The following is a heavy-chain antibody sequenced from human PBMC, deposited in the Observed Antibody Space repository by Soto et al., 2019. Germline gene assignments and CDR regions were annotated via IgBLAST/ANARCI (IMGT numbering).Heavy chain of an antibody. V-gene: IGHV1-69*12. CDR1: GGTFSSYA. D-gene: IGHD3-3*02. J-gene: IGHJ6*02. CDR3: ARDNGRPQLGGNYYYITDV. Sequence: QVQLVQSGAEVKEPGSSVKVSCQASGGTFSSYALSWVRQAPGQGLEWMGGIIPLFRTPDYAQKFQGRVTITADESTSTAYMELSSLRYEDTAIYYCARDNGRPQLGGNYYYITDVWGQGTTITVSS. CDR2: IIPLFRTP.